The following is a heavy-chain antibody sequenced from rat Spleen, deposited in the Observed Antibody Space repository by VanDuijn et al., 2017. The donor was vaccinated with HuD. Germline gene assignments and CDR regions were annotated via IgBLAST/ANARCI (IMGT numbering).Heavy chain of an antibody. CDR2: ISDTGGSS. V-gene: IGHV5-19*01. D-gene: IGHD2-7*01. CDR3: ATAGSRISRFAY. Sequence: EVQLVESGGGLVQPGRSLKLSCAASGFTFSNYGMHWIRPAPGKGLEWIACISDTGGSSYYLDSVKGRFTISRDNAKSTLYLQMDSLGSEDTATYYCATAGSRISRFAYWGQGVMVTVSS. CDR1: GFTFSNYG. J-gene: IGHJ2*01.